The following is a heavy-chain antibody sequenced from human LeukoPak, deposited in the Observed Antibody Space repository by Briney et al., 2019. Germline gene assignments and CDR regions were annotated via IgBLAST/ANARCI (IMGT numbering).Heavy chain of an antibody. CDR3: AKEVGTGYYILDGYYYGMDV. Sequence: GRSLRLSCAASGFTFSSYGMHWVRQAPGKGLEWVAVISYDGSNKYYADSVKGRFTISRDNSKNTLYLQMNSLRAEDTAVCYCAKEVGTGYYILDGYYYGMDVWGQGTTVTVSS. CDR1: GFTFSSYG. CDR2: ISYDGSNK. J-gene: IGHJ6*02. D-gene: IGHD3/OR15-3a*01. V-gene: IGHV3-30*18.